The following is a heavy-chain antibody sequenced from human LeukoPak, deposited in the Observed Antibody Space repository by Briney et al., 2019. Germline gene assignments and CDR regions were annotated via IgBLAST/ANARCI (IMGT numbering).Heavy chain of an antibody. CDR3: ATFAVVTATFDY. CDR1: GGSISSSSYY. D-gene: IGHD2-21*02. V-gene: IGHV4-39*01. J-gene: IGHJ4*02. CDR2: IYYSGST. Sequence: PSETLSLTCTVSGGSISSSSYYWGWIRQPPGKGLEWIGSIYYSGSTYYNPSLKSRVTISVDTSKSQFSLKLSSVTAADTAVYYCATFAVVTATFDYWGQGTLVTVSS.